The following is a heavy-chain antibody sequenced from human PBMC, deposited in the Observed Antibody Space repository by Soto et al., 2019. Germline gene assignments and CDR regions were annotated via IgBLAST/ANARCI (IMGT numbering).Heavy chain of an antibody. CDR2: KSISGFI. V-gene: IGHV4-4*07. D-gene: IGHD5-12*01. CDR3: ERNIGPAAGWYFDV. J-gene: IGHJ4*02. CDR1: VGSMSDYF. Sequence: SETLSLTCSVSVGSMSDYFWSLIRQSDGKRLERIGRKSISGFIDSNPSLKGRASISVDSSKNQFSLSLISVTAADTALYYCERNIGPAAGWYFDVWGQGILVTVS.